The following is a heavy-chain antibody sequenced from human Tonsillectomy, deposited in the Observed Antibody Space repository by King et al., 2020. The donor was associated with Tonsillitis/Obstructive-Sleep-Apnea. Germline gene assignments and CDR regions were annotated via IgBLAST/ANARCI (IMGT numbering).Heavy chain of an antibody. CDR3: VRHQIGSMLTY. Sequence: QLQESGPGLVKHSETLSLTCSVSDGSISSSHYYGAWIRQPPGEGLEWIGTLHYSGRTYYKPSLKSRVTISVDTSKNHFYLRMSSVTAADTAVYYCVRHQIGSMLTYWGQATLVTVSS. D-gene: IGHD3-10*02. J-gene: IGHJ4*02. CDR1: DGSISSSHYY. CDR2: LHYSGRT. V-gene: IGHV4-39*01.